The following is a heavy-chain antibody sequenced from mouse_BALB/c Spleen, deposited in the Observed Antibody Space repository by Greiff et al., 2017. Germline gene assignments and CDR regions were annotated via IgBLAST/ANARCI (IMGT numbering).Heavy chain of an antibody. D-gene: IGHD2-4*01. CDR1: GYTFTSYW. Sequence: DLVKPGPSLKLSCTASGYTFTSYWINWIKQRPGQGLEWIGRIAPGSGSTYYNEMFKGKATLTVDTSSSTAYIQLSSLSSEDSAVYFCARQDYDYFDYWGQGTTLTVSS. CDR3: ARQDYDYFDY. V-gene: IGHV1S41*01. J-gene: IGHJ2*01. CDR2: IAPGSGST.